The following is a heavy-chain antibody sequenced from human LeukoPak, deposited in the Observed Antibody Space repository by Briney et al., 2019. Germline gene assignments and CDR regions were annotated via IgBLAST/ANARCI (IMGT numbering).Heavy chain of an antibody. CDR2: ISTSGDST. V-gene: IGHV3-23*01. CDR3: AKGWAYCSGTSRHHNIYYYYGMDV. CDR1: GFTFSSYA. D-gene: IGHD2-2*01. J-gene: IGHJ6*02. Sequence: PGGSLRLSCAASGFTFSSYAMSWVRQASGKGLEWVSTISTSGDSTYYADSVKGRFTISRDNAKNALFLQTSSVRAEDTALYYCAKGWAYCSGTSRHHNIYYYYGMDVWGQGTTVTVSS.